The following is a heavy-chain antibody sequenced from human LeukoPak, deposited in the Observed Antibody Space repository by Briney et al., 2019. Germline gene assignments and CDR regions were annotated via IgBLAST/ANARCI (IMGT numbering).Heavy chain of an antibody. CDR3: ARVVEQQLVFPRYYSYYYMDV. CDR2: INHSGST. J-gene: IGHJ6*03. CDR1: GGSFSGYY. V-gene: IGHV4-34*01. Sequence: SETLSLTCAVYGGSFSGYYWSWIRQPPGKGLEWFGEINHSGSTNYNPSLKSRVTISVDRSKNQFSLKVSSVTAADTAVYYCARVVEQQLVFPRYYSYYYMDVWGKGTTVSVSS. D-gene: IGHD6-13*01.